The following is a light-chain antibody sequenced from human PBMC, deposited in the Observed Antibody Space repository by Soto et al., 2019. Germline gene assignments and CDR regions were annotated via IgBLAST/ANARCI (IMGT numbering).Light chain of an antibody. J-gene: IGLJ3*02. CDR2: EVS. CDR1: SSDVGTYNR. Sequence: QSVLTQPPSVSGFPGQSVTISCSGTSSDVGTYNRVSWYQQPPGTAPKLIIYEVSYRPSGVPDRFSGSKSGNAASLTISGLQAEDEADYYCTSYRSGNTLVFGGGTKLTVL. V-gene: IGLV2-18*02. CDR3: TSYRSGNTLV.